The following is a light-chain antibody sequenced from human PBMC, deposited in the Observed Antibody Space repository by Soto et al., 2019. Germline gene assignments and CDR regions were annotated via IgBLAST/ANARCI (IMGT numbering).Light chain of an antibody. J-gene: IGKJ2*01. CDR2: LGS. CDR1: QSLLYSNGYNY. CDR3: MQALQVPHT. V-gene: IGKV2-28*01. Sequence: DIVMTQSPLSLPVTPGEPASISCRSGQSLLYSNGYNYLDWYLQKPGQSPQLLIYLGSNRASGVLDRFSGSGSGTDFTLKISRVEAEDVGVYYCMQALQVPHTFGQGTKLEIK.